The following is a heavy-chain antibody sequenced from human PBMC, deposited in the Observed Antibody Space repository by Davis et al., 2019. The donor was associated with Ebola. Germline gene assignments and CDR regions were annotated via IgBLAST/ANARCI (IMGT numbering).Heavy chain of an antibody. V-gene: IGHV4-61*05. J-gene: IGHJ4*02. Sequence: MPGGSLRLSCTVSGGSISSSSYYWGWIRQPPGKGLEWIGYIYSSGSTIYNPSLKSRVTISIDTSKNQFSLRLTSVTAADTAVYYCARGPYYYDSSGYYHYFDYWGQGTLVTVSS. CDR1: GGSISSSSYY. D-gene: IGHD3-22*01. CDR3: ARGPYYYDSSGYYHYFDY. CDR2: IYSSGST.